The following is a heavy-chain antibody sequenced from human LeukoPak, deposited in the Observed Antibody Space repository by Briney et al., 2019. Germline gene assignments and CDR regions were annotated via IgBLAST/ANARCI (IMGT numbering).Heavy chain of an antibody. Sequence: ASVKVSCKASGGTFSSYAISWVRQAPGQGLEWMGGIVPIFGTANYAQKFQGRVTITADESTSTAYMELSSLRSEDTAVYYCARDHGDSGSYWVDYWGQGTLVTVSS. CDR2: IVPIFGTA. CDR1: GGTFSSYA. CDR3: ARDHGDSGSYWVDY. V-gene: IGHV1-69*13. D-gene: IGHD1-26*01. J-gene: IGHJ4*02.